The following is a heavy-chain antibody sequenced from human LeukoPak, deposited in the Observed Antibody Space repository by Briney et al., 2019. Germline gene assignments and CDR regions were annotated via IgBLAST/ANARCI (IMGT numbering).Heavy chain of an antibody. CDR2: ISAGGGST. CDR1: GFTFSSYA. CDR3: AKSTSSSAYSPLDY. J-gene: IGHJ4*02. D-gene: IGHD3-22*01. Sequence: GGSLRLSCAASGFTFSSYAMKWVRQAPGKGLEWVSGISAGGGSTYYASSVKGRFTISRDDSQNTLHLQMNSLRAEDTAVYYCAKSTSSSAYSPLDYWGQGTLVAVSS. V-gene: IGHV3-23*01.